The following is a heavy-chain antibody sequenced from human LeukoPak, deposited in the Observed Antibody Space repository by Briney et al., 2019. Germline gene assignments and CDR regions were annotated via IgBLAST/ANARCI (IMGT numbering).Heavy chain of an antibody. V-gene: IGHV3-7*03. J-gene: IGHJ4*02. Sequence: PGRSLRLSCAASGFTFSDYWMSWVRQAPGKGLQWVANIKPDGSEKYYVDSVKGRFTISRDNSKNTLYLQMNSLRAEDTAVYYCAKAAEWELHKGTFCDCWGQGTLVTVSS. D-gene: IGHD1-26*01. CDR2: IKPDGSEK. CDR1: GFTFSDYW. CDR3: AKAAEWELHKGTFCDC.